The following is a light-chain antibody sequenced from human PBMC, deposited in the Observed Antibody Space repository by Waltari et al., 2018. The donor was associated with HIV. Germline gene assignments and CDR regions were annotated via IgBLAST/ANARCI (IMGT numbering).Light chain of an antibody. CDR2: AAS. CDR3: QQTNSFPRT. J-gene: IGKJ1*01. CDR1: QGVSTW. V-gene: IGKV1-12*01. Sequence: IQMTQSPSSVSASIGDRVTITCRASQGVSTWLAWYQQKPGKAPKLLIYAASTLQSGVPSRFSGIGSGTDFTLTITSLQPEDFATYYCQQTNSFPRTFGQGTRVDIK.